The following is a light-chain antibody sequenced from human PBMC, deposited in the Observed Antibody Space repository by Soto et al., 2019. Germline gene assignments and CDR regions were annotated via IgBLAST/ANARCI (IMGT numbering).Light chain of an antibody. J-gene: IGLJ1*01. CDR2: GNS. CDR3: QSYDSSLTALYV. Sequence: QSVLTQPPSVSGAPGQRVTISCTGSNSNIGAGYDVQWYQQLPGTAPKLLMYGNSNRPSGVPDRFSGSKTGTSASLAITGLQAEDEADYYCQSYDSSLTALYVFGIGTKVTVL. V-gene: IGLV1-40*01. CDR1: NSNIGAGYD.